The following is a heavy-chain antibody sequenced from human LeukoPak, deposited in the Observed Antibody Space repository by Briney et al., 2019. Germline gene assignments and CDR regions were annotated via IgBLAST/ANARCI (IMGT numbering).Heavy chain of an antibody. J-gene: IGHJ4*02. CDR1: GFTFSSYW. CDR3: ARARNGGSYLHFDY. D-gene: IGHD1-26*01. CDR2: IKQDGSEK. Sequence: GGSLRLSCAASGFTFSSYWMSWVRQAPGKGLEWVANIKQDGSEKYYVDSVKGRFTISRDNAKNSLYLQMNSLRSEDTAVYYCARARNGGSYLHFDYWGQGTLVTVSS. V-gene: IGHV3-7*03.